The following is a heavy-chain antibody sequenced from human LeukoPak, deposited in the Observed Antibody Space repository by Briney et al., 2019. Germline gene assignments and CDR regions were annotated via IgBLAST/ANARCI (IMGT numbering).Heavy chain of an antibody. V-gene: IGHV4-4*07. J-gene: IGHJ6*03. D-gene: IGHD3-16*01. Sequence: PSETLSLTCRFSGDSRTYYYWTWIRQPAGKGLESIGRIFSTGSTNYNPSLQSRVTISVDKSKNQFSLRLSSVTAADTAVYFCVREVQLWRQNMYFYYMDAWGKGTTVIVSS. CDR1: GDSRTYYY. CDR3: VREVQLWRQNMYFYYMDA. CDR2: IFSTGST.